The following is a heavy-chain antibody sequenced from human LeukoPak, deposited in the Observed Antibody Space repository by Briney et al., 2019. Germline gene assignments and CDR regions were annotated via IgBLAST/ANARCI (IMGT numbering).Heavy chain of an antibody. J-gene: IGHJ4*02. Sequence: SETLSLTCTVSGGSLSSYYCSWIRQPPREGLEWIGYIYYSGRTNYNPSLKSRVTISLDTSKNQFPLKLSSVIAADTAVYYCARSGSDSRPVTAIPYYFYYWGQGTLVTVSS. V-gene: IGHV4-59*01. CDR3: ARSGSDSRPVTAIPYYFYY. CDR1: GGSLSSYY. CDR2: IYYSGRT. D-gene: IGHD2-21*02.